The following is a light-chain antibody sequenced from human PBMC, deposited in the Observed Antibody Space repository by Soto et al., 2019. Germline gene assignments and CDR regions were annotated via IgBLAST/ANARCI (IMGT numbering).Light chain of an antibody. J-gene: IGKJ1*01. Sequence: DIVMTQSPDSLAVSLGERATINCKSSQSVLSSSNNESSIAWYQQKPGKAPNLLIYAASTLQSGVPSRFSGSGSGTDFTLTITCLQSEDFATYYCQQYYSYPRTFGQGTKVHIK. CDR3: QQYYSYPRT. CDR1: QSVLSSSNNESS. CDR2: AAS. V-gene: IGKV4-1*01.